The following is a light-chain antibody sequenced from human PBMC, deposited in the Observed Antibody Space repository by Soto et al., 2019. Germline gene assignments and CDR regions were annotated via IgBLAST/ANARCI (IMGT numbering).Light chain of an antibody. V-gene: IGKV3-20*01. J-gene: IGKJ2*01. CDR1: QSVSNSY. CDR2: GAS. Sequence: EIVLTQSPGTLSLSPGERATLSCRASQSVSNSYLAWYQQKPGQAPRLLIYGASSRATGIPDRFGGSGSGTDLTLTISRLEPEDFAVYYCQQYGSSPYTFGQGTKLEIK. CDR3: QQYGSSPYT.